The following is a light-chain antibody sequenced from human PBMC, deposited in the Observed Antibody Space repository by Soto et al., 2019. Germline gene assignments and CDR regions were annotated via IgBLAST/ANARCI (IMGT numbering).Light chain of an antibody. CDR2: EVR. Sequence: QSVLTQPPSVSGAPGQRVTISCTGNSSNLGAGYDVHWYQQLPGAAPKLIIYEVRNRPSGISSRFSGSRSGNTASLTISGLQSEDEGDYYCSAYTARSTLVFGGGTKVTVL. V-gene: IGLV1-40*01. CDR1: SSNLGAGYD. J-gene: IGLJ3*02. CDR3: SAYTARSTLV.